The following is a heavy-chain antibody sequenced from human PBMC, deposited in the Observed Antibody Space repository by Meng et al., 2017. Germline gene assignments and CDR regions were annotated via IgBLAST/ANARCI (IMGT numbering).Heavy chain of an antibody. V-gene: IGHV4-39*07. Sequence: SETLSLTCTVSGGSISSSSYYWGWIRQPPGKGREWIGSIYYSGSTYYNPSLKSRVTISVDTSKNQFSLKLSSVTAADTAVYYCARAIRGGSYLALDYWGQGTLVTVSS. J-gene: IGHJ4*02. CDR1: GGSISSSSYY. CDR2: IYYSGST. CDR3: ARAIRGGSYLALDY. D-gene: IGHD1-26*01.